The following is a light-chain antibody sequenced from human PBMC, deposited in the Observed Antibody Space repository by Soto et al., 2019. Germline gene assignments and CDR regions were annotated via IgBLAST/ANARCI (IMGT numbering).Light chain of an antibody. V-gene: IGLV2-14*01. CDR1: SIDVGGYNH. Sequence: QSALTQPASVSGSPGQSITISCTGTSIDVGGYNHVSWYQHSPGKAPKLILFALSDRPSGVSHRFSGSKSGNTASLTISGLQADDEADYYCCSYTSLSTVVFGGGTKLTVL. CDR2: ALS. J-gene: IGLJ2*01. CDR3: CSYTSLSTVV.